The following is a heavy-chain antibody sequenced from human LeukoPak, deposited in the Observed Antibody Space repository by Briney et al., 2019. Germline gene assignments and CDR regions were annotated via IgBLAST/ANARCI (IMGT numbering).Heavy chain of an antibody. CDR2: INPSGDGT. J-gene: IGHJ5*02. Sequence: ASVKVSCKASGHTFTTYYVHLVRQAPGQGLEWMGVINPSGDGTNYPQRFQGRVTLTRDTSASTVYMELSSLRSEDTAIYYCAKETPNTGWFDPWGQGTLVTVSS. D-gene: IGHD1-14*01. CDR1: GHTFTTYY. V-gene: IGHV1-46*01. CDR3: AKETPNTGWFDP.